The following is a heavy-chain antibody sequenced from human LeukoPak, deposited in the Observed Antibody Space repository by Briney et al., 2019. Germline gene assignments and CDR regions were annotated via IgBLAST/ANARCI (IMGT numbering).Heavy chain of an antibody. V-gene: IGHV4-61*02. J-gene: IGHJ4*02. CDR2: FYTSGST. CDR3: ARGRDGYNFLNRGEYYYFDY. Sequence: SETLSLTCTVSGGSISSGTYYWSWIRQPAGKGLEWIARFYTSGSTNYNPSLKSRVTISVDTSKNQFSLKLSSVTAADTAVYYCARGRDGYNFLNRGEYYYFDYWGQGTPVTVSS. D-gene: IGHD5-24*01. CDR1: GGSISSGTYY.